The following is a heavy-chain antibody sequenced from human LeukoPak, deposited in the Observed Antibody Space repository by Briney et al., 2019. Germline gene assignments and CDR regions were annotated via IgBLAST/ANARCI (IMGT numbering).Heavy chain of an antibody. CDR1: GFTFSSYS. Sequence: GGSLRLSCAASGFTFSSYSMNWVRQAPGKGLEWVSSISSSSSYIYYADSVKGRFTISRDNAKNSLYLQMNSLRAEDTAVYYCARDSPPDDILTGWGAFDIWGQGTMVTVSS. J-gene: IGHJ3*02. V-gene: IGHV3-21*01. CDR3: ARDSPPDDILTGWGAFDI. CDR2: ISSSSSYI. D-gene: IGHD3-9*01.